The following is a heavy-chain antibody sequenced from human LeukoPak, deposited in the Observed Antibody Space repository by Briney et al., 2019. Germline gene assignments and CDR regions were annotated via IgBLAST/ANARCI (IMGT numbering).Heavy chain of an antibody. CDR2: ISSSSSYI. CDR1: GFTFSSYS. Sequence: GGSLRLSCAASGFTFSSYSMNWVRQAPGKGLEWVSSISSSSSYIYYADSVKGRFTISRDNAKNSLYLQMNSLRAEDTAVYYCARESRLIVVSDWGQGTLVTVSS. D-gene: IGHD2-21*01. V-gene: IGHV3-21*01. J-gene: IGHJ4*02. CDR3: ARESRLIVVSD.